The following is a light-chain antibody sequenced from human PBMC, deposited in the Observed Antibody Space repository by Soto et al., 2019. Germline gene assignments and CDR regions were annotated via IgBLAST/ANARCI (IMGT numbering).Light chain of an antibody. Sequence: EIVMTPSPSTLSRSPRARATLSCMASQSLSSSQLAWYQQKPGQAPRLLIHDASSRATGISDRFSGSGSGTEFTLTISSLQSEDFAVYYCQQYHNWPITVGQGTRLEI. CDR2: DAS. J-gene: IGKJ5*01. CDR1: QSLSSS. V-gene: IGKV3D-15*01. CDR3: QQYHNWPIT.